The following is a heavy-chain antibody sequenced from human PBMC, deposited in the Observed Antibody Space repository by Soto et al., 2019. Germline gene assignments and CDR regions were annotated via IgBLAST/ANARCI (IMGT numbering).Heavy chain of an antibody. CDR3: AKAVGGYYYGMDV. V-gene: IGHV3-43*01. D-gene: IGHD3-16*01. CDR2: FSWDGSST. Sequence: EVQLVECGGVVVQPGGSLRLSCAASGFTFDDYTMHWVRQAPGKGLEWVSLFSWDGSSTYYGDSVKGRFTISRDNSKNSLYLQMNSLRPEDTAVYYCAKAVGGYYYGMDVWGHEPTVTVSS. CDR1: GFTFDDYT. J-gene: IGHJ6*02.